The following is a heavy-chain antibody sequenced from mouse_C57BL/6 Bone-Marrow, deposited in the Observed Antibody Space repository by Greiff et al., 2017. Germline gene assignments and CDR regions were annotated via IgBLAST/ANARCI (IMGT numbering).Heavy chain of an antibody. J-gene: IGHJ3*01. CDR2: IDPENGDT. V-gene: IGHV14-4*01. CDR1: GFNIKDDY. Sequence: EVQLQQSGAELVRPGASVKLSCTASGFNIKDDYMHWVKQRPEQGLEWIGWIDPENGDTEYASKFQGKATITADTSSNTAYLQLSSLTSEDTAVYYCTTGGGYDYDEGPSLAYWGQGTLVTVSA. CDR3: TTGGGYDYDEGPSLAY. D-gene: IGHD2-4*01.